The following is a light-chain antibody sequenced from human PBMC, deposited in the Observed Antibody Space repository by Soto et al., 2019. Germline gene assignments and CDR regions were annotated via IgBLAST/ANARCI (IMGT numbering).Light chain of an antibody. CDR3: SSYTSSNTRYV. J-gene: IGLJ1*01. CDR2: DVS. CDR1: SSDVGGYNY. Sequence: QSVLTQPASVSGSPGQSITISCTGTSSDVGGYNYVSWYQQHPGKAPKLMIYDVSSRPSGVSYRFSGSKSGNTASLTISGLQAKDEADYYCSSYTSSNTRYVFGTGTKVTVL. V-gene: IGLV2-14*03.